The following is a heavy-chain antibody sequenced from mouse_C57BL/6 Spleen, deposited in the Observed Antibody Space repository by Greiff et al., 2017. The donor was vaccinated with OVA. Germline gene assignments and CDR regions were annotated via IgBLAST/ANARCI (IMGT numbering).Heavy chain of an antibody. V-gene: IGHV5-12*01. Sequence: VMLVESGGGLVQPGASLKLSCAASGFTFSDYYMYWVCQTPEKGREWVGYISNGGGNTYYPDTVKGRFTISRDNAKNTLYLQMSRLKSEDTAMYYCARHATGLDYWGQGTTLTVSS. CDR2: ISNGGGNT. D-gene: IGHD4-1*02. CDR3: ARHATGLDY. CDR1: GFTFSDYY. J-gene: IGHJ2*01.